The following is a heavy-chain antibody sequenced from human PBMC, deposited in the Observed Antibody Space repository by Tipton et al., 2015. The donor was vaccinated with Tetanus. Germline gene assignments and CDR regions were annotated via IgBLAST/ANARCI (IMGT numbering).Heavy chain of an antibody. CDR1: GFNFGIYD. CDR3: AKDLTFPFWRSRSGATGFFDS. J-gene: IGHJ4*02. D-gene: IGHD3-3*01. V-gene: IGHV3-23*01. Sequence: TASGFNFGIYDMSWVRQAPGKGLEWVSHISGTGGTTYYADSVKGRFTISRDNSKNTLFLHMDSLRADDTALYYCAKDLTFPFWRSRSGATGFFDSWGQGTLVTVSS. CDR2: ISGTGGTT.